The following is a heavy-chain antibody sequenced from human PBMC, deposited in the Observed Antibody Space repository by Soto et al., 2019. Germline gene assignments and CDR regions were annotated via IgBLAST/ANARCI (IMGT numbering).Heavy chain of an antibody. V-gene: IGHV3-23*01. J-gene: IGHJ4*02. Sequence: GVLRLSCAASGFTFSSYAMSWVRQAPGKGLEWVSAISVSGGSTHYADSVKGRFTISRYNSKNTLYLQMNSLRAEDTAVYYCAKDLGTEGLLDXWGQGTLVTVSX. CDR2: ISVSGGST. D-gene: IGHD3-3*01. CDR1: GFTFSSYA. CDR3: AKDLGTEGLLDX.